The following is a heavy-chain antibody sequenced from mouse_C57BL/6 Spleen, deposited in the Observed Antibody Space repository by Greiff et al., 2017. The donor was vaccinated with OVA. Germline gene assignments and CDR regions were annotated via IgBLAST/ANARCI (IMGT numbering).Heavy chain of an antibody. Sequence: VQLQQSGAELVRPGASVTLSCKASGYTFTDYEMHWVKQTPVHGLEWIGAIDPETGGTAYNQKFKGKAILTADKSSSTAYMELRSLTSEDSAVYYCTNCCGSSHWYFDVWGTGTTVTVSS. V-gene: IGHV1-15*01. D-gene: IGHD1-1*01. CDR3: TNCCGSSHWYFDV. CDR1: GYTFTDYE. CDR2: IDPETGGT. J-gene: IGHJ1*03.